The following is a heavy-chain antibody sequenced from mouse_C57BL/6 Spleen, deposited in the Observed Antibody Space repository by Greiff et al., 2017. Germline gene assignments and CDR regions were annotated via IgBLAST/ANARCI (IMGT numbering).Heavy chain of an antibody. Sequence: QVQLQQPGAELVRPGSSVKLSCKASGYTFTSYWMHWVKQRPIQGLEWIGNIDPSDSETHYNQKFKDKATLTVDKSSSTAYMQLSSLTSEDSAVYYCARRSLYGSSYGYYDYWGQGTTLTVSS. CDR1: GYTFTSYW. D-gene: IGHD1-1*01. CDR3: ARRSLYGSSYGYYDY. J-gene: IGHJ2*01. V-gene: IGHV1-52*01. CDR2: IDPSDSET.